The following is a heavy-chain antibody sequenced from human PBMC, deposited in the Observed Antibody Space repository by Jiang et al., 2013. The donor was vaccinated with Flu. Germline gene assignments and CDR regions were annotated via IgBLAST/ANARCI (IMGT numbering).Heavy chain of an antibody. Sequence: GLVKSSETLSLTCSVSGGSIRTKSNYWGWIRQPPGKGLEWIASMYYGGSTYYNPSLRSRVTISVDRSKNQVSLNLTSVTDADTAVYYCARAATTVTPYNWFDLWGQGTLVIVSS. CDR1: GGSIRTKSNY. CDR2: MYYGGST. V-gene: IGHV4-39*07. D-gene: IGHD4-17*01. J-gene: IGHJ5*02. CDR3: ARAATTVTPYNWFDL.